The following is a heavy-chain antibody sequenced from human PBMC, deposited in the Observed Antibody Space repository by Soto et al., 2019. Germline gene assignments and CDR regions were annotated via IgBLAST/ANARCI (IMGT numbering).Heavy chain of an antibody. CDR2: ISSSGDTM. CDR3: ARGGSYYEDVIHGAFDI. CDR1: GFTFSIYS. D-gene: IGHD1-26*01. J-gene: IGHJ3*02. V-gene: IGHV3-48*01. Sequence: GWSLRLSCAASGFTFSIYSMNWVRQAPGKGLEWVSYISSSGDTMYYADSVKGLFTISRDNARNSLYLQMNSLRSDDTAVYYCARGGSYYEDVIHGAFDIWGQGTMVTVSS.